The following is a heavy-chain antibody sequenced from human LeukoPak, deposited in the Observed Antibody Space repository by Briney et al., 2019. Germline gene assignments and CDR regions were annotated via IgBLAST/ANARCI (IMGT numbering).Heavy chain of an antibody. D-gene: IGHD6-13*01. CDR2: ISSSRSYI. CDR3: AREKSSCIDY. Sequence: AGGSLRLSCAASGFTFSTYSMNWVRQAPGKGLDWASSISSSRSYIYYADSVKGRFTISRDNAKNSLYLQMNSLRAEDTAVYYCAREKSSCIDYWGQGTLVTVSS. J-gene: IGHJ4*02. CDR1: GFTFSTYS. V-gene: IGHV3-21*01.